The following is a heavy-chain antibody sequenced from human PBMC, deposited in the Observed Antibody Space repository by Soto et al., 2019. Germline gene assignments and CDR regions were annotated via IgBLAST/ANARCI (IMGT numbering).Heavy chain of an antibody. D-gene: IGHD2-15*01. CDR2: ISGSGGST. CDR3: AKDPRGNGAEYFQH. CDR1: GFTFSSYA. V-gene: IGHV3-23*01. J-gene: IGHJ1*01. Sequence: PGGSLRLSCAGSGFTFSSYAMSWVRQAPGKGLEWVSAISGSGGSTYYADSVKGRFTISRDNSKNTLYLQMNSLRAEDTAVYYCAKDPRGNGAEYFQHWGQGTLVTVSS.